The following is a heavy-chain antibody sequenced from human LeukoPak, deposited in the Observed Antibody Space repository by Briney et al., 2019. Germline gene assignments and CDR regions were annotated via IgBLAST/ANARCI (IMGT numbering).Heavy chain of an antibody. CDR1: GFLFSTSGVG. Sequence: SGPTLVKPTQTLTLTCSFSGFLFSTSGVGVGWIRQPPGKALEWLALIYWNDEKRYSPSLKSRLTITKDTSKNQEVLTMTNMDPVDTATYYCAHRHVGYSNSYWFDPWGQGTLVTVSS. J-gene: IGHJ5*02. D-gene: IGHD3-22*01. CDR2: IYWNDEK. V-gene: IGHV2-5*01. CDR3: AHRHVGYSNSYWFDP.